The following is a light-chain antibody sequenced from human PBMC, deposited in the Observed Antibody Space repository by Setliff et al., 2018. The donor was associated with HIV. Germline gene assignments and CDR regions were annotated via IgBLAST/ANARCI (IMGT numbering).Light chain of an antibody. CDR1: SSDVGGYNY. Sequence: SALAQPASVSGSPGQSITISCTGTSSDVGGYNYVSWYQHFPGRTPKLIIYDVRNRPPGVSSRFSGSKSGNTASLTISGLRAEDEADYYCSSYRSGNIGVFGGGTKVT. CDR2: DVR. CDR3: SSYRSGNIGV. V-gene: IGLV2-14*03. J-gene: IGLJ1*01.